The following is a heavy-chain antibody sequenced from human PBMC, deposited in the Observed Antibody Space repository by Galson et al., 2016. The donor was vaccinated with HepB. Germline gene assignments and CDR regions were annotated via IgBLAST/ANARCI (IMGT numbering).Heavy chain of an antibody. D-gene: IGHD3-10*01. CDR2: ISYDGSNK. J-gene: IGHJ4*02. CDR1: GFTFSRYG. V-gene: IGHV3-30*18. Sequence: LRLSCAASGFTFSRYGMHWVRQAPGKGLEWVTFISYDGSNKYYADSVKGRFTISRDNSKNTLYLQMNSLRAEDTAVYYCAKDPYYYGSGSYLYFHYWGQGTLVTVSA. CDR3: AKDPYYYGSGSYLYFHY.